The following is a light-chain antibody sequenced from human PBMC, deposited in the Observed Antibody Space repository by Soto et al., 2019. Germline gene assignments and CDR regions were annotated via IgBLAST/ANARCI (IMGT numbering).Light chain of an antibody. CDR2: GAS. J-gene: IGKJ1*01. Sequence: IVMTQSPATLSVSPWERATLSCRASQSVSSNLAWYQQKPGQAPRLLIYGASTRATGIPARFSGSGSGTEFTLTISSLQSEDFAVYYCQLYGTSPKPFGQGTKVDIK. CDR1: QSVSSN. V-gene: IGKV3-15*01. CDR3: QLYGTSPKP.